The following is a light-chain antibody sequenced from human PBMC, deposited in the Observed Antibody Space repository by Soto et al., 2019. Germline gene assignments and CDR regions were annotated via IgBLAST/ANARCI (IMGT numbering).Light chain of an antibody. J-gene: IGKJ2*01. CDR1: QSVSAY. CDR2: DAS. CDR3: QQRSGWPPVYS. V-gene: IGKV3-11*01. Sequence: EIVLTQSPATLPLSPGEIATLSCRASQSVSAYLAWYQQKPGQAPRLLIYDASSRVTGIPARFSGSGSGTEFTLTITSLEPEDFAVYYCQQRSGWPPVYSFGQGTKVEIK.